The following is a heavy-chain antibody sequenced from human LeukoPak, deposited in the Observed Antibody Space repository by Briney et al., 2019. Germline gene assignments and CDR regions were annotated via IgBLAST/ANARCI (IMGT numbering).Heavy chain of an antibody. CDR3: ARGPRPDSGSYAEAFDI. CDR1: GFTFSSYA. Sequence: GGSLRLSCAASGFTFSSYAMHWVRQAPGKGLEWVAVISYDRSNKYYADSVKGRFTISRDNSKNTLYLQMNSLRAEDTAVYYCARGPRPDSGSYAEAFDIWGQGTMVTVSS. V-gene: IGHV3-30-3*01. D-gene: IGHD1-26*01. J-gene: IGHJ3*02. CDR2: ISYDRSNK.